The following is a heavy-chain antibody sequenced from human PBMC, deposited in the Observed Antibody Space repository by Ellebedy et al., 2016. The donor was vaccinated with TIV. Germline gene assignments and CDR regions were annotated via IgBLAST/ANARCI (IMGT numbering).Heavy chain of an antibody. CDR3: ARDLGHSGYDLLDP. CDR2: IYRTGTT. Sequence: GGSLRLSCAVSGFTVSSNYMSWVRQAPGKGLEWVAIIYRTGTTFYPDSAKGRFTISRDNSKNTLYLQMNSLRVEDTAMYYCARDLGHSGYDLLDPWGQGTLVTVSA. D-gene: IGHD5-12*01. V-gene: IGHV3-53*01. CDR1: GFTVSSNY. J-gene: IGHJ5*02.